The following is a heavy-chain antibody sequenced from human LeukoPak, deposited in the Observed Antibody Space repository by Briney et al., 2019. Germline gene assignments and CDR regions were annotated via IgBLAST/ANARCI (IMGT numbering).Heavy chain of an antibody. V-gene: IGHV5-51*01. CDR3: ARLVSYYYDSSGQMLDY. J-gene: IGHJ4*02. Sequence: GESLKISCQGSGYDSGVSFTSHSIAWVRQMPGKGLEWMGIIYPRDSTTLYSPSFQGQVTISADTSIHTAYLQWISLKDSDTAMYYCARLVSYYYDSSGQMLDYWGQGTLVTVSS. CDR2: IYPRDSTT. CDR1: GYDSGVSFTSHS. D-gene: IGHD3-22*01.